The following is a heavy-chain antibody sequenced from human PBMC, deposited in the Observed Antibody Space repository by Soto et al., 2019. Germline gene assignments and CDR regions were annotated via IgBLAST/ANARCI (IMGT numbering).Heavy chain of an antibody. Sequence: GGSLRLSCAASGFTVSDYYMSWIRQAPGEGLEWVSYISSSSSYTNYADSVKGRFTISRDNAKNSLYLQMNSLRAEDTAVYYCASGPSGGVTTPTPDYWGQGTLVTVSS. CDR2: ISSSSSYT. D-gene: IGHD4-17*01. CDR3: ASGPSGGVTTPTPDY. CDR1: GFTVSDYY. J-gene: IGHJ4*02. V-gene: IGHV3-11*03.